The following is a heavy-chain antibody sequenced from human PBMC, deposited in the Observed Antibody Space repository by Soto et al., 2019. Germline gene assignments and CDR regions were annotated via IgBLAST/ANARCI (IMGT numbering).Heavy chain of an antibody. CDR3: ARDGFGGGNYKNFDY. Sequence: SVKVSCKASGGTFSSYAISWVRQAPGQGLEWMGGIVPIFGTANYAQKFQGRVTITADKSTSTAYMELSSLRSEDTAVYYCARDGFGGGNYKNFDYWGQGTLVTVSS. D-gene: IGHD4-4*01. CDR2: IVPIFGTA. J-gene: IGHJ4*02. CDR1: GGTFSSYA. V-gene: IGHV1-69*06.